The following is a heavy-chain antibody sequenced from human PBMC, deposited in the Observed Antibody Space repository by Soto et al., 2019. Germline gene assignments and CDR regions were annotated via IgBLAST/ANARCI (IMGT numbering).Heavy chain of an antibody. J-gene: IGHJ5*02. V-gene: IGHV3-33*01. Sequence: GGSLRLSCAASGFTFSSYGMHWVRQAPGKGLEWVAVIWYDGSNKYYADSVKGRFTISRDNSKNTLYLQMNSLRAEDTAVYYCARTRLEQNWFDPWGQGTLVTVSS. CDR2: IWYDGSNK. D-gene: IGHD1-1*01. CDR1: GFTFSSYG. CDR3: ARTRLEQNWFDP.